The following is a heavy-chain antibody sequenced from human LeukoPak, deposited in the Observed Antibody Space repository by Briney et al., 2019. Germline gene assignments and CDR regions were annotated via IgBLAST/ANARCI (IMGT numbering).Heavy chain of an antibody. D-gene: IGHD3-22*01. J-gene: IGHJ4*02. V-gene: IGHV3-30*02. Sequence: PGGSLRLSCAASGSTFSSYGMHWVRQARGKGLEWVAFIRYDGSNKYYADSVKGRFTISRDNSKNTLYLQMNSLRAEDTAVYYCAILSSSGVDYWGQGTLVTVSS. CDR1: GSTFSSYG. CDR2: IRYDGSNK. CDR3: AILSSSGVDY.